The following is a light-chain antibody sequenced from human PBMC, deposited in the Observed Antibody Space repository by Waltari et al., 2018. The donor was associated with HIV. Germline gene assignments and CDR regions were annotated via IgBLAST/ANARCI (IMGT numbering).Light chain of an antibody. CDR3: AAWDDSLRVLI. J-gene: IGLJ2*01. CDR2: EVS. CDR1: SSDVGGYKY. Sequence: QSALTQPASVSGSPGQSITISCTGTSSDVGGYKYVSWYLQQPGKAPKLLISEVSNRPSGVSNRFSGSKSGNTASLAISGLQSEDEADYHCAAWDDSLRVLIFGGGTKLTVL. V-gene: IGLV2-14*01.